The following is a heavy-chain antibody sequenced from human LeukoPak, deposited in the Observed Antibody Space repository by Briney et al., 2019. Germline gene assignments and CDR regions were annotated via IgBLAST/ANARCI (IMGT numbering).Heavy chain of an antibody. J-gene: IGHJ4*02. CDR1: GYTFTSYY. D-gene: IGHD1-26*01. CDR2: INPSGGST. Sequence: ASVKVSCKASGYTFTSYYMHWVRQAPGQGLEWMGIINPSGGSTSYAQKFQGRVTMTRDTSTSTVYMELSSLRSEDTSVYYCARARTKWELLDYWGQGTLVTVSS. CDR3: ARARTKWELLDY. V-gene: IGHV1-46*01.